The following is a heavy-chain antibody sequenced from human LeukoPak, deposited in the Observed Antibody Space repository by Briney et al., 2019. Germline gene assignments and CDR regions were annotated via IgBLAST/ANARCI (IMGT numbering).Heavy chain of an antibody. Sequence: GGSLRLSCAASGFTFSSYGMHWVRQAPGKGLEWVAVIWYDGSNKYYADSVKGRFTISRDNSKNTLYLQMNSLRAEDTAVYYCARANTYYYDSSGYSPGILDYWGREPWSPSPQ. CDR2: IWYDGSNK. V-gene: IGHV3-33*01. CDR1: GFTFSSYG. CDR3: ARANTYYYDSSGYSPGILDY. J-gene: IGHJ4*02. D-gene: IGHD3-22*01.